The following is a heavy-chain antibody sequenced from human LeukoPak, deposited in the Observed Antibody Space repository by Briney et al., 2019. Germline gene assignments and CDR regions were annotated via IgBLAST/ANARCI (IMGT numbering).Heavy chain of an antibody. D-gene: IGHD3-10*01. CDR1: GYTFTSYY. J-gene: IGHJ3*02. V-gene: IGHV1-46*01. Sequence: ASVKVSCKASGYTFTSYYMHWVRQAPGQGLEWMGIINPSGGSTSYAQKCQGRVTMTRDTSTSTVYMELSRLRSEDTAVYYCARALLWFGEIDAFDIWGQGPMVTVSS. CDR2: INPSGGST. CDR3: ARALLWFGEIDAFDI.